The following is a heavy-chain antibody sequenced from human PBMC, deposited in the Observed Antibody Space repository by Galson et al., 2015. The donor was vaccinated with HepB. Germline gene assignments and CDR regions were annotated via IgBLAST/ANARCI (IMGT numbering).Heavy chain of an antibody. CDR2: IYPGDSDT. V-gene: IGHV5-51*01. CDR1: GYSFTSYW. D-gene: IGHD3-3*01. CDR3: ARDLGSTIFGVVTYTPGY. J-gene: IGHJ4*02. Sequence: QSGAEVKKPGESLKISCKGSGYSFTSYWIGWVRQMPGKGLEWMGIIYPGDSDTRYSPSFQGQVTISADKSISTAYLQWSSLKASDTAMYYCARDLGSTIFGVVTYTPGYWGQGTLVTVSS.